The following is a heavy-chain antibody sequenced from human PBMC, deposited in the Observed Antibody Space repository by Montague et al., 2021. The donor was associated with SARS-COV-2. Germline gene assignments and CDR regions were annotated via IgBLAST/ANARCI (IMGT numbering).Heavy chain of an antibody. CDR3: ARDLIVYDYVWGSYRPYGMDV. Sequence: SETLSLTCTVSGGSISSYYWSWIRQPAGKGLEWIGRIYTSGSTNYNPSLKSRVTMSVDTSKNQFSLKLSSVTAADTAVYYCARDLIVYDYVWGSYRPYGMDVWDQGTTVTVSS. D-gene: IGHD3-16*02. V-gene: IGHV4-4*07. CDR2: IYTSGST. J-gene: IGHJ6*02. CDR1: GGSISSYY.